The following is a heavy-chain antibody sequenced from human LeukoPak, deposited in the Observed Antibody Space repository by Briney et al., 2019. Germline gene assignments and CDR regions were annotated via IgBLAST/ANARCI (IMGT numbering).Heavy chain of an antibody. CDR3: ARVSEQWLGGDY. Sequence: SETLSLTCTVSGGSIRSYYWTWNRQPAGKGLEWIGRIHASGSTNYNPSLKSRVTISVDTSKNQFSLKLSSVTAADTAVYYCARVSEQWLGGDYWGQGTLVTVSS. D-gene: IGHD6-19*01. CDR2: IHASGST. CDR1: GGSIRSYY. V-gene: IGHV4-4*07. J-gene: IGHJ4*02.